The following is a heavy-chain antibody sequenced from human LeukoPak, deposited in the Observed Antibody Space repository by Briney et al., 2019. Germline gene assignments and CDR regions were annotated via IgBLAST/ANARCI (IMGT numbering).Heavy chain of an antibody. J-gene: IGHJ6*03. V-gene: IGHV5-51*01. D-gene: IGHD2/OR15-2a*01. CDR1: GYSFTNYW. Sequence: GESLKISCEGSGYSFTNYWIGWVRQMPGKGLEWMGIIYPGDSDTRYSPSFQGQVTISADKSISTAYLQWSSLKASDTAMYYCARVIRSYYYYMDVWGKGTTVTVSS. CDR2: IYPGDSDT. CDR3: ARVIRSYYYYMDV.